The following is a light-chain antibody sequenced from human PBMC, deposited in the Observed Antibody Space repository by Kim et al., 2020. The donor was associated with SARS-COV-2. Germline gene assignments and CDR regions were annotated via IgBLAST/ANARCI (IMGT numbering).Light chain of an antibody. CDR1: QSVSSY. CDR2: DAS. CDR3: QQRSNWPPLT. J-gene: IGKJ4*01. Sequence: LSPGESAPLSCTASQSVSSYLAWYQPKPGQPPRLLIYDASNRATGIPARFSGSGSGTDFTLTISSLEPEDFAVYYCQQRSNWPPLTFGGGTKVEI. V-gene: IGKV3-11*01.